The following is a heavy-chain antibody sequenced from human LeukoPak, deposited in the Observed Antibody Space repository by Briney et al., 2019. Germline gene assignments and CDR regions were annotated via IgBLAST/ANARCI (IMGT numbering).Heavy chain of an antibody. V-gene: IGHV1-2*02. CDR3: ARGYCSSTSCHAVDY. D-gene: IGHD2-2*01. CDR1: GYTFTGYY. Sequence: ASVKVSCKASGYTFTGYYMHWVRQAPGQGLEWMGWIIPNSGGTNYAQKFQGRVTMTRDTSISTAYMELSRLRSDDTAVYYCARGYCSSTSCHAVDYWGQGTLVTVSS. CDR2: IIPNSGGT. J-gene: IGHJ4*02.